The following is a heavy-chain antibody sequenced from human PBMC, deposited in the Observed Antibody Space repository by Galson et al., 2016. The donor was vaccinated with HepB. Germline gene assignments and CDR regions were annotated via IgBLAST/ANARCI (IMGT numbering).Heavy chain of an antibody. Sequence: SVKVSCKASGYTFTSYGISWVRQVPGQGLEWMGWINAYNVNTNYAQKLQGRVTMTTDTSTSTAYMELRSLTSDDTAVYYCAGRAVAGTENWFDPWGQGTLVTVSS. CDR1: GYTFTSYG. V-gene: IGHV1-18*04. D-gene: IGHD6-19*01. J-gene: IGHJ5*02. CDR2: INAYNVNT. CDR3: AGRAVAGTENWFDP.